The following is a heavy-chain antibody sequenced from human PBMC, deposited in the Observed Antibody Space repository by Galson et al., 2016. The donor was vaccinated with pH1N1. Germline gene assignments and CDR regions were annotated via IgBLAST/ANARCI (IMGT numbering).Heavy chain of an antibody. CDR2: ISRSGSTI. CDR3: ARPAAQQWLVILPFGY. Sequence: SLRLSCAASGFTFSSYEMNWVRQAPGKGLEWVSYISRSGSTIHYADSVKGRFTVSRANAKNSLYLQMNRLRAEDTAVYYCARPAAQQWLVILPFGYWGQGILVTVSS. D-gene: IGHD6-19*01. V-gene: IGHV3-48*03. CDR1: GFTFSSYE. J-gene: IGHJ4*02.